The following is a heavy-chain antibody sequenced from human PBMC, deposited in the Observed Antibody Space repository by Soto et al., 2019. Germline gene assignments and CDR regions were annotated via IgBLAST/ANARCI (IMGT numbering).Heavy chain of an antibody. Sequence: GGSLRLSCAASGFSFSSYAMTWVRQAPGMGLKWVSTISAGGTYYADSVKGRFTISRDNSKNTLYLQMNSLRVEDTAAYFCARGMTGPDYWGPGTLVTVSS. CDR2: ISAGGT. CDR3: ARGMTGPDY. D-gene: IGHD1-20*01. CDR1: GFSFSSYA. J-gene: IGHJ4*02. V-gene: IGHV3-23*01.